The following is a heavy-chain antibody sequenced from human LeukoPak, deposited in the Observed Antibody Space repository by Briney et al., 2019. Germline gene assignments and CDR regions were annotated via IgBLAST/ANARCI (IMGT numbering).Heavy chain of an antibody. D-gene: IGHD1-14*01. J-gene: IGHJ4*02. CDR3: AKDAPGAGGFDY. CDR1: GFTISSQA. CDR2: IGISDVDR. V-gene: IGHV3-23*01. Sequence: PGGSRRLSCAASGFTISSQAMSWVRQAPGKGLECVSTIGISDVDRHYADSVKGRFTISRDNSKNTLYLQMNSLRADDTAVYYCAKDAPGAGGFDYWGQGTLVTVSS.